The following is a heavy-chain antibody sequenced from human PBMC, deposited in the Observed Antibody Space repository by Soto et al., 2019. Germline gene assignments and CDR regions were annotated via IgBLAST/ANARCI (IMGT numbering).Heavy chain of an antibody. CDR3: VSYSSSSNYYYYYYMDV. Sequence: GGSLRLSCAASGFTFSSYWMSWVHQAPGKGLEWVANIKQDGSEKYYVDSVKGRFTISRDNAKNSLYLQMNSLRAEDTAVYYCVSYSSSSNYYYYYYMDVWGKGTTVTVSS. V-gene: IGHV3-7*01. J-gene: IGHJ6*03. CDR1: GFTFSSYW. D-gene: IGHD6-6*01. CDR2: IKQDGSEK.